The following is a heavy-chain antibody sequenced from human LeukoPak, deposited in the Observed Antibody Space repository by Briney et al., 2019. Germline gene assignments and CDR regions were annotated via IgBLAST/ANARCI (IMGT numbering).Heavy chain of an antibody. J-gene: IGHJ4*02. D-gene: IGHD2-21*02. CDR2: IYYSGTT. V-gene: IGHV4-59*01. CDR3: ARDLLAYCGGGCYSVYFDY. CDR1: GGSLSSYY. Sequence: SETLSLTCTVSGGSLSSYYLSWIRQPPGQGLEWIGYIYYSGTTKYNPSLKSRLIISANKSKYQVSLKLSSVTAADTAVYYCARDLLAYCGGGCYSVYFDYWGQGTLVTVSS.